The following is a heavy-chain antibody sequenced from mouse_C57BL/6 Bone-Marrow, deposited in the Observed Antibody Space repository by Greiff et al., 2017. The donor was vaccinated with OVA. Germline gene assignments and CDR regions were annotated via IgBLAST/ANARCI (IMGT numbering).Heavy chain of an antibody. CDR1: GYTFTSYT. CDR3: ARGGADYWFAY. V-gene: IGHV1-4*01. J-gene: IGHJ3*01. D-gene: IGHD2-13*01. CDR2: INPSSGYT. Sequence: QVQLQQSGAELARPGASVKMSCKASGYTFTSYTMHWVKQRPGQGLEWIGYINPSSGYTKYNQKFKDKATLTADKSSSTAYMQLSSLTSEDSAVYYCARGGADYWFAYWGQGTLVTVSA.